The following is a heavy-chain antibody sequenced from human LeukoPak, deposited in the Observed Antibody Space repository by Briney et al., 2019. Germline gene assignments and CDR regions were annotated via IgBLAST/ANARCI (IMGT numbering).Heavy chain of an antibody. CDR1: GYTFTGYY. CDR2: SNPKSGGT. V-gene: IGHV1-2*02. D-gene: IGHD3-9*01. CDR3: ARNQYYDILTGYPGVQLDP. Sequence: ASVKVSCMASGYTFTGYYIHWVRQAPARGLEWMGWSNPKSGGTNYAQKFHGTVTKTRDTSISKAYMELSRLRSDDTAVYYCARNQYYDILTGYPGVQLDPWGQGTLVTVSS. J-gene: IGHJ5*02.